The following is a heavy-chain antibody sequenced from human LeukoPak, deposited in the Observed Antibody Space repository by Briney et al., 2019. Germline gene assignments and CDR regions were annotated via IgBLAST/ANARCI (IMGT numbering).Heavy chain of an antibody. J-gene: IGHJ4*02. CDR1: GGSISSGGYY. Sequence: PSETLSLTCTVSGGSISSGGYYWSWIRQHPGKGLEWIGYIYYNGSTSYNPSLKSRVTISVDTSQNQFSLKLSSVTAADTAVYYCARSHLDSSGYYYFDYWGQGTLVTVSS. V-gene: IGHV4-31*03. CDR2: IYYNGST. CDR3: ARSHLDSSGYYYFDY. D-gene: IGHD3-22*01.